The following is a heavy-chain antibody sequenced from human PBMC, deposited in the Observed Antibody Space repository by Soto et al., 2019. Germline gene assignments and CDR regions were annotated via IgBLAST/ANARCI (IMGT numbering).Heavy chain of an antibody. J-gene: IGHJ6*02. CDR1: GFTVSSNY. CDR3: ARASTYYYGSGPADYYYYGMDV. CDR2: IYSGGST. Sequence: GGSLRLSCAASGFTVSSNYMSWVRQAPGKGLEWVSVIYSGGSTYYADSVKGRFTISRDNSKNTLYLQMNSLRAEDTAVYYCARASTYYYGSGPADYYYYGMDVWGQGTTVTVSS. D-gene: IGHD3-10*01. V-gene: IGHV3-53*01.